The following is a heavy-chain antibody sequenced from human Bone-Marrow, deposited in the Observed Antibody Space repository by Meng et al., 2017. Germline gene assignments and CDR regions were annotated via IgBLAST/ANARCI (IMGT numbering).Heavy chain of an antibody. Sequence: GESLKISCAASGFTFSSYDMHWVRQATGKGLEWVSAIGTAGDTYYPGSVKGRFTISRENAKNSLYLQMNSLRAGDTAVYYCARDREQHNKIYYYYYGMDVWGQGTTVTVSS. J-gene: IGHJ6*02. V-gene: IGHV3-13*01. D-gene: IGHD6-13*01. CDR2: IGTAGDT. CDR3: ARDREQHNKIYYYYYGMDV. CDR1: GFTFSSYD.